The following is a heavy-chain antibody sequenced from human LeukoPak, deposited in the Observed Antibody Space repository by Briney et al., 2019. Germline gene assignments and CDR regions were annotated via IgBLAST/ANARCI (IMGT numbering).Heavy chain of an antibody. D-gene: IGHD3-10*01. CDR2: FFYRGST. Sequence: SSETLSLTCTVSGGSISSSSYYWGWIRQPPGKGLEWIGSFFYRGSTYYNPSLKSRVTISVDTSKNQFSLKLTSVTAADTAVYYCARSVTMPADYWGQGTLVTVSS. J-gene: IGHJ4*02. CDR3: ARSVTMPADY. CDR1: GGSISSSSYY. V-gene: IGHV4-39*07.